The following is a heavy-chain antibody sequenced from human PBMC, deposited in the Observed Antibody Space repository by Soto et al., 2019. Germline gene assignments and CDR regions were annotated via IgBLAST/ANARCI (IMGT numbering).Heavy chain of an antibody. V-gene: IGHV4-59*01. Sequence: ETLSLTCTVSGGSISSYYWSWIRQPPGKGLEWIGYIYYSGSTNYNPSLKSRVTISVDTSKNQFSLKLSSVTAADTAVYYCARLARDYDFWSGYSDRYYFDYWGQGTLVTAPQ. CDR2: IYYSGST. CDR3: ARLARDYDFWSGYSDRYYFDY. D-gene: IGHD3-3*01. J-gene: IGHJ4*02. CDR1: GGSISSYY.